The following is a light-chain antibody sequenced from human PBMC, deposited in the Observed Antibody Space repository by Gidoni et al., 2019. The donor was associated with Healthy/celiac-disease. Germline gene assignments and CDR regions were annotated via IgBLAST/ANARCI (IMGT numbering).Light chain of an antibody. Sequence: SSELTQDPAVSVALGQTVRITCQGDSLRSYYASWYQQKPGQAPVLVIYGKNNRPSGIPDRFSGSSSGNTASLTITGAQAEDEADYCCNSRDSSGNLFWVFGGGTKLTVL. CDR2: GKN. CDR1: SLRSYY. J-gene: IGLJ3*02. V-gene: IGLV3-19*01. CDR3: NSRDSSGNLFWV.